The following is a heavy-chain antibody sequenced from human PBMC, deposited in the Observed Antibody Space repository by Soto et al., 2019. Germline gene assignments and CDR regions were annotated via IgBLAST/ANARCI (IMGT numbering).Heavy chain of an antibody. CDR3: ARGSIHLGELSLGAFDI. CDR1: GGSFSGYY. CDR2: INHSGST. Sequence: QVQLQQWGAGLLKPSETLSLTCAVYGGSFSGYYWSWIRQPPGKGLEWIGEINHSGSTNYNPSLKSRVTISVDTSKNQFSLKLSSVTAADTAVYYCARGSIHLGELSLGAFDIWGQGTMVTVSS. V-gene: IGHV4-34*01. J-gene: IGHJ3*02. D-gene: IGHD3-16*02.